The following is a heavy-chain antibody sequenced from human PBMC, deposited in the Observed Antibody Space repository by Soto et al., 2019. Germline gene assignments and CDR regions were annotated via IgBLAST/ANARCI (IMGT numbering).Heavy chain of an antibody. Sequence: TLSLTCTVSGGSISSRSYHWGWIRQPPGKGLEWIGRIYNTGITYYNASLKSRVSISIDTSSNQLSLKLSSMTAADTAVYYCARHPVYATGWQIDYWGQGTLVTVSS. D-gene: IGHD2-2*01. CDR3: ARHPVYATGWQIDY. J-gene: IGHJ4*02. V-gene: IGHV4-39*01. CDR1: GGSISSRSYH. CDR2: IYNTGIT.